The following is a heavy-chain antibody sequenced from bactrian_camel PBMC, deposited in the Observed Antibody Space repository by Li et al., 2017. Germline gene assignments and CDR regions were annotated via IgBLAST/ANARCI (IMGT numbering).Heavy chain of an antibody. Sequence: QVQLVESGGDLVQPGGSLRLSCTASGLTFDEYPWGWFRQAPGKEREGVACISWSGSSTYYPDSVKGRFTISQDNAQKTVYLQMDSLKPEDTALYYCAGRISGCDLSTLYDGDWDQGTQVTVS. CDR3: AGRISGCDLSTLYDGD. J-gene: IGHJ4*01. V-gene: IGHV3S60*01. CDR2: ISWSGSST. D-gene: IGHD2*01. CDR1: GLTFDEYP.